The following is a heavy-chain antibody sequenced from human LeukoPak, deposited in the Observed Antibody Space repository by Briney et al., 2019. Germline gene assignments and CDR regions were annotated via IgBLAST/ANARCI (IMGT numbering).Heavy chain of an antibody. Sequence: ASVKVSCKASGYTSTSYDINWVRQATGQGLEWMGWMNPNSGNTGYAQKFQGRVTITRNTSISTAYMELSSLRSEDTAVYYCARESSIGYCSSTSCQDAFDIWGQGTMVTVSS. CDR3: ARESSIGYCSSTSCQDAFDI. CDR2: MNPNSGNT. D-gene: IGHD2-2*01. J-gene: IGHJ3*02. V-gene: IGHV1-8*03. CDR1: GYTSTSYD.